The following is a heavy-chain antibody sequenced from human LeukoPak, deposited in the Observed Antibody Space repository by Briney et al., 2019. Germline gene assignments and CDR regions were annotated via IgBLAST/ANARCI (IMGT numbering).Heavy chain of an antibody. CDR1: GGSISSGDYY. J-gene: IGHJ6*02. Sequence: SETLSLTCTVSGGSISSGDYYWSWIRQPPGKGLEWIGYIYYSGSTYYNPSLKSRVTISVDTSKNQFSLKLSSVTAADTAVYYCARVGSFGAAEGPYYYYGMDVWGQGTTVTVSS. CDR3: ARVGSFGAAEGPYYYYGMDV. D-gene: IGHD3-3*01. V-gene: IGHV4-30-4*01. CDR2: IYYSGST.